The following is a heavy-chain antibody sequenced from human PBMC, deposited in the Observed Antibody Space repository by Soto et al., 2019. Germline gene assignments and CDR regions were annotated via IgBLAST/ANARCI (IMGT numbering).Heavy chain of an antibody. V-gene: IGHV3-7*05. Sequence: GGSLRLSCAASGFTFSSYWMSWVRQAPGKGLEWVANIKQVGSEKYYVDAVKGRFTISRDNAKNSLYLQMNSLRAEDTAVYYCARDPRGIAAAGSDYWGQGTLVTVSS. CDR2: IKQVGSEK. CDR3: ARDPRGIAAAGSDY. D-gene: IGHD6-13*01. J-gene: IGHJ4*02. CDR1: GFTFSSYW.